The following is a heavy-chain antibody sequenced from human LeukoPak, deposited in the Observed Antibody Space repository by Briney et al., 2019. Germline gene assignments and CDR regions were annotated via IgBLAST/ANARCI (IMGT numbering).Heavy chain of an antibody. V-gene: IGHV1-58*02. CDR1: GFTFTSSA. J-gene: IGHJ4*02. CDR3: AATAVAGTFDY. CDR2: IVVGSGNT. D-gene: IGHD6-19*01. Sequence: ASVKVSCKASGFTFTSSAMQWVRQARGQRLEWIGWIVVGSGNTNYAQKFQERATITRDMSPSTAYMELSSLRSEDTAVYYCAATAVAGTFDYWGQGTLVTVSS.